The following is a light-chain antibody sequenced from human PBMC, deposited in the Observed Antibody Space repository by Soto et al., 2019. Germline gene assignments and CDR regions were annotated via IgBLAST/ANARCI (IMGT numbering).Light chain of an antibody. J-gene: IGLJ1*01. CDR1: SSDVGGYEY. CDR2: EVS. Sequence: QSVLTQPASVSGSAGQSITISCTGTSSDVGGYEYVSWYQQHPGRAPKLMIYEVSNRPSGVSNRFSGSKSGNTASLTISGPQAVDEADYYCSSYTSSSTLLFGTGTKVTV. V-gene: IGLV2-14*01. CDR3: SSYTSSSTLL.